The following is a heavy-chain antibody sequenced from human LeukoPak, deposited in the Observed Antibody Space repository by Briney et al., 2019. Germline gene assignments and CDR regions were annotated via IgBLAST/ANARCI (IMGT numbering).Heavy chain of an antibody. J-gene: IGHJ5*02. CDR2: IIPIFGIA. D-gene: IGHD2-2*01. CDR3: AREYCSSTSCYRWFDP. V-gene: IGHV1-69*04. Sequence: SVKVSCKASGGTFSSYAISRVRQAPGQGLEWMGRIIPIFGIANYAQKFQGRVTITADKSTSTAYMELSSLRSEDTAVYYCAREYCSSTSCYRWFDPWGQGTLVTVSS. CDR1: GGTFSSYA.